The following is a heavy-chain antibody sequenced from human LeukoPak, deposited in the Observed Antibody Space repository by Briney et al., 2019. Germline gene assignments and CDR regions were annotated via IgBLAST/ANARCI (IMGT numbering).Heavy chain of an antibody. CDR3: AKVRPNYYDSSGYYYVFDY. J-gene: IGHJ4*02. CDR2: ISGSGGST. D-gene: IGHD3-22*01. Sequence: GGSLRLSCAASGFTFSSDAMNWVRQAPGKGLEWISAISGSGGSTYYADSVKGRFTISRDNSKNTLYLQMNSLRAEDTAVYYCAKVRPNYYDSSGYYYVFDYWGQGTLVTVSS. CDR1: GFTFSSDA. V-gene: IGHV3-23*01.